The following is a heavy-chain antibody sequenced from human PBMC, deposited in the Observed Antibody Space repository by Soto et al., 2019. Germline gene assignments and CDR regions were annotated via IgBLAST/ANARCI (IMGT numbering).Heavy chain of an antibody. CDR2: ISSSSSYI. J-gene: IGHJ4*02. Sequence: PGGSLRLSCAASGFTFSSYSMNWVRQAPGKGLEWVSSISSSSSYIYYADSVKGRFTISRDNAKNSLYLQMNSLRAEDTAVYYCARDRSGFRGNDYWGQGTLVTVSS. CDR3: ARDRSGFRGNDY. V-gene: IGHV3-21*01. D-gene: IGHD3-22*01. CDR1: GFTFSSYS.